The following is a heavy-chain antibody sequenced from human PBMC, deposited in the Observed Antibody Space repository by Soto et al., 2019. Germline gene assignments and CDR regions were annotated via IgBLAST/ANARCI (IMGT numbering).Heavy chain of an antibody. CDR2: IYYSGST. V-gene: IGHV4-59*01. CDR1: GGSISSYY. J-gene: IGHJ3*01. CDR3: ARAITIFGVDH. Sequence: SETLSLTCTVSGGSISSYYWSWIRQPPGKGLEWIGYIYYSGSTNYNPSLKSRVTISVDTSKNQFSLKLSSVTAADTAVYYCARAITIFGVDHWGQGTMVTVSS. D-gene: IGHD3-3*01.